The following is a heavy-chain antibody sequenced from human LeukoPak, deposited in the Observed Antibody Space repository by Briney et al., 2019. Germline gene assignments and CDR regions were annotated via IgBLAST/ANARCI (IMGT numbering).Heavy chain of an antibody. CDR3: VRHRQHCDGGSCFPPDS. Sequence: SETLSLTCTVSGDSIDSVGYYWAWIRQPPGKGLEWIGSIFSSGSTYYNPSLRSRVTISVDTSKHQFSLKLNSVTATDTAIYYCVRHRQHCDGGSCFPPDSWGQGTLVTVSS. CDR2: IFSSGST. D-gene: IGHD2-15*01. V-gene: IGHV4-39*01. J-gene: IGHJ4*02. CDR1: GDSIDSVGYY.